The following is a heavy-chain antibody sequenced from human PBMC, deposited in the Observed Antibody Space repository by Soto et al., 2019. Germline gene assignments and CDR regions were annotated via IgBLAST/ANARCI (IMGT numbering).Heavy chain of an antibody. V-gene: IGHV3-30*03. CDR2: VSHDGRNT. J-gene: IGHJ4*02. D-gene: IGHD2-21*01. CDR1: GFTFSDYS. CDR3: ASVIPLGY. Sequence: GGSLXLSCAASGFTFSDYSMHWVRQAPGKGLEWVAVVSHDGRNTHYADSVKGRFTISRDNAKNTLYLQMTSLRAEDTAVYYCASVIPLGYWGQGTLVTVSS.